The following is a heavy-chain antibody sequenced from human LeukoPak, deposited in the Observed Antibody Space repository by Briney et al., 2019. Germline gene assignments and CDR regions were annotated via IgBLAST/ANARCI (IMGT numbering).Heavy chain of an antibody. CDR1: GGSISSYY. CDR3: ARGVIDGYYYYYYMDV. Sequence: PSETLSLTCTVSGGSISSYYWSWIRQPAGKGLEWIGRIYTSGSTNYNPSLKSRVTISVDTSKNQFSLKLSSVTAADTAVYYCARGVIDGYYYYYYMDVWGKGTTVTVSS. V-gene: IGHV4-4*07. J-gene: IGHJ6*03. D-gene: IGHD2/OR15-2a*01. CDR2: IYTSGST.